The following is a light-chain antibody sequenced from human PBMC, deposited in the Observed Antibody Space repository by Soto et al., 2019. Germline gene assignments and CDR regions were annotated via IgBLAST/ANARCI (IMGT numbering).Light chain of an antibody. V-gene: IGKV3-15*01. J-gene: IGKJ1*01. CDR2: GAS. CDR1: QSVSSN. Sequence: EIVMTQSPATLSVSPGERATLSCRASQSVSSNLAWYQQRPGQAARLLIYGASTRATGTPARFSGGGSGTEFTLTISSLQSEDFAIYFCQQYENWPRTFGQGTKVEIK. CDR3: QQYENWPRT.